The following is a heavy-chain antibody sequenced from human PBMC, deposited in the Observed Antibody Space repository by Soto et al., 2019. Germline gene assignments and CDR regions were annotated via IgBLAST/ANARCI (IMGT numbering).Heavy chain of an antibody. Sequence: SETLSLTCNFSVVSISSFFWSCIRQPAGKWLEYIGRVYAGGITNQNPSLKSRIFMSLDLSKNQLSLRLQSVTAADTGVYYCVKDSITVGAFELWGHGTLVSVSS. V-gene: IGHV4-4*07. J-gene: IGHJ3*01. CDR3: VKDSITVGAFEL. CDR2: VYAGGIT. D-gene: IGHD1-20*01. CDR1: VVSISSFF.